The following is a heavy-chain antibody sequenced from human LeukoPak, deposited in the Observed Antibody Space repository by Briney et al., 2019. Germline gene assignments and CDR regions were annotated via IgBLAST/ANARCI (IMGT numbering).Heavy chain of an antibody. J-gene: IGHJ3*02. Sequence: GGSLRLSCAASGFTFSRYAMSWVRQAPGKGLEWVSSIGGSGGTTYYADSVQGRFTISRDNSKNTLYLQMNSLKTEDTAVYYCTRRYNYDSSGYYYVRDAFDIWGQGTMVTVSS. CDR3: TRRYNYDSSGYYYVRDAFDI. D-gene: IGHD3-22*01. V-gene: IGHV3-23*01. CDR2: IGGSGGTT. CDR1: GFTFSRYA.